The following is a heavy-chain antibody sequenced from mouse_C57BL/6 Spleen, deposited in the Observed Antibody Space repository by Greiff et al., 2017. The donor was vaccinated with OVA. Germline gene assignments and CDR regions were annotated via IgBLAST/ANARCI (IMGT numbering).Heavy chain of an antibody. CDR2: IDPSDSET. D-gene: IGHD2-3*01. Sequence: QVQLQQPGAELVRPGSSVKLSCKASGYTFTSYWMHWVKQRPIQGLEWIGNIDPSDSETHYNQKFKDKATLTVDKSSSTAYMQLSSLTSEDSAVYYCARGMGFPYFDYWGQDTTLTVSS. CDR3: ARGMGFPYFDY. CDR1: GYTFTSYW. J-gene: IGHJ2*01. V-gene: IGHV1-52*01.